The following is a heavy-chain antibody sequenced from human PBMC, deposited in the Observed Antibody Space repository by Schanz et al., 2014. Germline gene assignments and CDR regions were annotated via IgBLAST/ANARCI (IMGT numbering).Heavy chain of an antibody. D-gene: IGHD1-1*01. Sequence: EVQLVESGGGLVQPGGSLRLSCAASGFTFSSYSMNWVRQAPGKGLEWVSGISGSGASTYYADSVKGRFTISRDNSNKTVDLQMNSLRAEDTAVYYCARGRVLESWGQGTLVAVSA. CDR2: ISGSGAST. CDR1: GFTFSSYS. J-gene: IGHJ5*02. CDR3: ARGRVLES. V-gene: IGHV3-23*04.